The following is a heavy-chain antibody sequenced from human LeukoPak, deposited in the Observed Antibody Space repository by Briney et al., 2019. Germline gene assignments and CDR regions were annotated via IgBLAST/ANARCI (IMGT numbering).Heavy chain of an antibody. CDR1: GFTFYDYG. J-gene: IGHJ6*03. D-gene: IGHD2-2*01. CDR3: AREGLVVPAAVIPSMDV. CDR2: INWNGGST. Sequence: GGSLRLSCAASGFTFYDYGMSWARQAPGKGLDVISCINWNGGSTGYADSVKGRFTISRDNAKNSLYLQMNSLRAEDTALYYCAREGLVVPAAVIPSMDVWGKGTTVTVSS. V-gene: IGHV3-20*04.